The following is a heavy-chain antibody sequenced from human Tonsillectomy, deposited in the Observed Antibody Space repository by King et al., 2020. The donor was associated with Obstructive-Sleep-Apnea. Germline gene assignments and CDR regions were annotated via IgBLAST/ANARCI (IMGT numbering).Heavy chain of an antibody. V-gene: IGHV3-30*04. CDR1: GFTFSSYA. Sequence: VQLVQSGGGVVQPGRSLRLSCAASGFTFSSYAMHWVRQAPGKGLEWVAVISYDGSNKYYADSVKGRFTISRDNSKNTLYLQMNSLRAEDTAVYYCASDHYDSSEEIGFLAGAWGQGTMVTVSS. CDR2: ISYDGSNK. CDR3: ASDHYDSSEEIGFLAGA. D-gene: IGHD3-22*01. J-gene: IGHJ3*01.